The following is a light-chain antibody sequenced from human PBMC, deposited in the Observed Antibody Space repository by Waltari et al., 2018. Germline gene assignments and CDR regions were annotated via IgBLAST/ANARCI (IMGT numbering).Light chain of an antibody. CDR3: QQYYSTPHT. V-gene: IGKV4-1*01. J-gene: IGKJ2*01. CDR1: QSVLDTSNNRNY. Sequence: DIVMTQSPESLAVSLGERATINCKSSQSVLDTSNNRNYLAWYQNKPGQPPRLIFYLASIREFGVPDRFRGGGSGADFTLTISSLQAEDVAVYYCQQYYSTPHTFGRGTKLEIK. CDR2: LAS.